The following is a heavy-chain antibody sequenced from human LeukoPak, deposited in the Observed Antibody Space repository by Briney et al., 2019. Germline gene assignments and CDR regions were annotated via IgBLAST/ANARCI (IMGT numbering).Heavy chain of an antibody. CDR1: GFTFSSYA. J-gene: IGHJ4*02. V-gene: IGHV3-23*01. CDR2: ISGSGGST. D-gene: IGHD3-3*01. Sequence: GGSLRLSCAASGFTFSSYAMSWVRQAPGKGLDWVSAISGSGGSTYYADSVKGRFTISRDNSKNTLYLQMNSLRAEDTAVYYCAKTYYDFWSGYFLDYWGQGTLVTVSS. CDR3: AKTYYDFWSGYFLDY.